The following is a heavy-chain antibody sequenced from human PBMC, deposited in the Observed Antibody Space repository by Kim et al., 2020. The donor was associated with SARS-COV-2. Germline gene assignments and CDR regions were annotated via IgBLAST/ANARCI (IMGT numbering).Heavy chain of an antibody. D-gene: IGHD4-17*01. Sequence: SVKGRFTISRDNAKNSLYLQMNSLRAEDTAVYYCARDLYGDKMLYDWFDPWGQGTLVTVSS. CDR3: ARDLYGDKMLYDWFDP. J-gene: IGHJ5*02. V-gene: IGHV3-21*01.